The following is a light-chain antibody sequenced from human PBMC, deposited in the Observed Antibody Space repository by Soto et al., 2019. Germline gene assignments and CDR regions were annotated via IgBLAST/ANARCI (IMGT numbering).Light chain of an antibody. J-gene: IGLJ1*01. CDR1: RGDVGAYNL. CDR3: NSYTTSSTQV. CDR2: AVT. Sequence: QSALTQPASVSGSPGQSITISCTGTRGDVGAYNLVSWYQQHPGKAPKLMIYAVTNRPSGISNRFSGSKSGNTASLTISGVQAEDEADYYCNSYTTSSTQVFGTGTKLTVL. V-gene: IGLV2-14*02.